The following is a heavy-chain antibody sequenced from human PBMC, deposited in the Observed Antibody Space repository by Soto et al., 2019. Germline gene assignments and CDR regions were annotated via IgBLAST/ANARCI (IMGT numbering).Heavy chain of an antibody. D-gene: IGHD3-16*01. V-gene: IGHV3-49*04. CDR1: GSTFGDYA. CDR2: IRRNAYGGTT. J-gene: IGHJ4*02. Sequence: LLPSCPTSGSTFGDYALSWVRQAPGKGLEWVGFIRRNAYGGTTDYAASVKGRFTISRDDSKRIAYLQMNSLRTEDTALYYCTRASSLDFDFWGQGTLVTVYS. CDR3: TRASSLDFDF.